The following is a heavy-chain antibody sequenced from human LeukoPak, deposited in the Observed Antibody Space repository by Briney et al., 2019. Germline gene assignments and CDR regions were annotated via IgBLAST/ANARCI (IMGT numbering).Heavy chain of an antibody. J-gene: IGHJ2*01. CDR1: RFTFRNYG. CDR3: ARVLGTEGFWYLDL. V-gene: IGHV3-33*01. D-gene: IGHD7-27*01. CDR2: MYYDGSKK. Sequence: PGGSLRLSCAASRFTFRNYGMYWVRQVPGKGLEWVAIMYYDGSKKYYADSVKGRFSISRDNSKNTLYLQMNSLRAEDTAVYFCARVLGTEGFWYLDLWGRGTLVTVSS.